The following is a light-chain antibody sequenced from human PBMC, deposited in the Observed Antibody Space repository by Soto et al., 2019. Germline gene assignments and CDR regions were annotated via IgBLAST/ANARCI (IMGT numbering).Light chain of an antibody. Sequence: QSVLTQPASVSGSPGQSITIFCTGTSSDVGAYKFVSWYRHHPGRAPQVMIYEVTIRPSGISNRFSGSKSGNTASLTISGLQAEDEADYFCTSFTSTSSLYVFGTGTKVTVL. J-gene: IGLJ1*01. CDR2: EVT. CDR1: SSDVGAYKF. V-gene: IGLV2-14*01. CDR3: TSFTSTSSLYV.